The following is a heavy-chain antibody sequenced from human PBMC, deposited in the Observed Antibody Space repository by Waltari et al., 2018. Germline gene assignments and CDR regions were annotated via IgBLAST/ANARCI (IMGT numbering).Heavy chain of an antibody. CDR3: TTVPQYGTIFGVVTYYGMDV. J-gene: IGHJ6*02. Sequence: EVQLVESGGGLVKPGGSLRLSCAASGFTFSNAWMSWVRQAPGKGLEWVGRIKSKTDGGTTDYAAPVKGRFTISRDDSKNTLYLQMNSLKTEDTAVYYCTTVPQYGTIFGVVTYYGMDVWGQGTTVTVSS. CDR2: IKSKTDGGTT. D-gene: IGHD3-3*01. V-gene: IGHV3-15*01. CDR1: GFTFSNAW.